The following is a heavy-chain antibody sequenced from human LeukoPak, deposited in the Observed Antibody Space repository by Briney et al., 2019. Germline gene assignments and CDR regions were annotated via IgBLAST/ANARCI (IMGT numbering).Heavy chain of an antibody. Sequence: SVKVSCKASGGTFSSYAISWVRQAPGQGLEWMGGIIPIFGTANYAQKFQGRVTITADESTSTAYMELSSLRSEDTAVYYCARAYIPYYDFWSGYSTTWYYGMDVWGQGTTVTVSS. CDR3: ARAYIPYYDFWSGYSTTWYYGMDV. CDR2: IIPIFGTA. D-gene: IGHD3-3*01. J-gene: IGHJ6*02. CDR1: GGTFSSYA. V-gene: IGHV1-69*13.